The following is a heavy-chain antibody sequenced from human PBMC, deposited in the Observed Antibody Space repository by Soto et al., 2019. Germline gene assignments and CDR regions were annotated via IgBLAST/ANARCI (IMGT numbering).Heavy chain of an antibody. V-gene: IGHV2-5*02. CDR1: GFSLSTNGVG. CDR3: AHRADSSGWYGIDY. D-gene: IGHD6-19*01. J-gene: IGHJ4*02. CDR2: IYWDDDK. Sequence: QITLKESGPTLVKPTQTLKLTCTFTGFSLSTNGVGVGWIRQPPGKALEWLVLIYWDDDKRYSPSLKSRLTISKDTSKNQVVLTMTNMDPVDTATYYCAHRADSSGWYGIDYWGQGTLVTVSS.